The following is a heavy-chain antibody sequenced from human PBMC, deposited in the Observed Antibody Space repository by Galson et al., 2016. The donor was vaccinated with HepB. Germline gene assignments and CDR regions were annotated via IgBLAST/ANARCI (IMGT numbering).Heavy chain of an antibody. Sequence: SLRLSCAASGFSFTNAWMSWVRQAPGKGLEWVGRIKSRIDGETIDYAAPAKGRFTISRDDSKNRLYLQMNSLKTEDTAVYYCTTGYGSGSYHALSIYYYYAMDIWGRGTTVIVSS. J-gene: IGHJ6*04. CDR3: TTGYGSGSYHALSIYYYYAMDI. CDR2: IKSRIDGETI. CDR1: GFSFTNAW. D-gene: IGHD3-10*01. V-gene: IGHV3-15*01.